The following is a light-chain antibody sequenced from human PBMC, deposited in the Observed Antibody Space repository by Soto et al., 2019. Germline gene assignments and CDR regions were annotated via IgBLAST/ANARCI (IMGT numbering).Light chain of an antibody. V-gene: IGLV2-14*01. CDR3: SSYTSSSTLYV. J-gene: IGLJ1*01. Sequence: QSALTQPAPVSGSPGQSITISCTGTSSDVGGYNYVSWYQQHPGKAPKLMIYDVSNRPSGVSNRFSGSKSGNTASLTISGLQAEDEADYSCSSYTSSSTLYVFGTGTNVTVL. CDR2: DVS. CDR1: SSDVGGYNY.